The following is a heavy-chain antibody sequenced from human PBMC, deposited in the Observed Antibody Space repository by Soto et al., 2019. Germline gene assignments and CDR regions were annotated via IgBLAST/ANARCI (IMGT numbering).Heavy chain of an antibody. CDR1: GYAFSSYG. CDR3: ARAPHSSSYTGFSVS. D-gene: IGHD6-6*01. V-gene: IGHV1-18*04. J-gene: IGHJ5*02. CDR2: ISGDKGNT. Sequence: QVQLVQSGAEVKKPGASVKVSCKASGYAFSSYGINWVRQAPGQGPEWMGWISGDKGNTNYAQNFQGRVTMTTDTATRTAYMELRSLRSDDTAVDYCARAPHSSSYTGFSVSWGQGTLVTVSS.